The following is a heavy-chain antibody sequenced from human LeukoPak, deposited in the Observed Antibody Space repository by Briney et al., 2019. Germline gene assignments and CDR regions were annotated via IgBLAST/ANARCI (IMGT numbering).Heavy chain of an antibody. Sequence: ASVKVSCKASGYTFTGYYMHWVRQAPGQGLEWMGWINPNSGGTNYAQKFQGRVTMTRDTSISTAYMELSRLRSDDTAVYYCARDPGAGDYVYYFDYWGQGTLVTVSS. V-gene: IGHV1-2*02. D-gene: IGHD4-17*01. CDR1: GYTFTGYY. CDR3: ARDPGAGDYVYYFDY. J-gene: IGHJ4*02. CDR2: INPNSGGT.